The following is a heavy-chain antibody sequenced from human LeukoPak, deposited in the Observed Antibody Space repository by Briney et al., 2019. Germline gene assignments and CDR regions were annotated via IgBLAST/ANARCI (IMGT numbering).Heavy chain of an antibody. CDR1: EFAFSSHW. D-gene: IGHD2-21*02. Sequence: GGSLRLSCAASEFAFSSHWMSWVRQAPGKGLEWVANIKQDGSEKYYVDSVKGRFTISRDNAKNSLYLQMNSLRAEDTAVYFCASGRVVTAIYAFDIWGQGTMVTVSS. V-gene: IGHV3-7*01. CDR3: ASGRVVTAIYAFDI. J-gene: IGHJ3*02. CDR2: IKQDGSEK.